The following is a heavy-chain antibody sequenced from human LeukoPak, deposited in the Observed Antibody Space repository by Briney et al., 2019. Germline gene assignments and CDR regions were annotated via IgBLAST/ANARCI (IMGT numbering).Heavy chain of an antibody. CDR3: ARDAATNEYYDFWSGYYPSYYYYGMDV. CDR1: GFTFSSYW. D-gene: IGHD3-3*01. Sequence: GGSLRLSCAASGFTFSSYWMHWVRQAPGKGLVWVSRINSDGSSTSYADSVKGRFTISRDNAKNTLYLQMNSLRAEDTAVYYCARDAATNEYYDFWSGYYPSYYYYGMDVWGQGTPVTVSS. J-gene: IGHJ6*02. V-gene: IGHV3-74*01. CDR2: INSDGSST.